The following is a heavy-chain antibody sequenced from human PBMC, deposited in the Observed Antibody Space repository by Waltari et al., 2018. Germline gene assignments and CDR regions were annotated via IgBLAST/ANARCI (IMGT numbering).Heavy chain of an antibody. CDR1: GGSFSGYY. CDR3: ARYGEYDDAFDI. J-gene: IGHJ3*02. D-gene: IGHD4-17*01. Sequence: QVQLQQWGAGLLKPSETLSLTCAVYGGSFSGYYWSWIRQPPGKGLEWIGEINHSGSTNYNPSLKSRVTISVDTSKNQFSLKLSSVTAADTAVYYCARYGEYDDAFDIWGQGTMVTVSS. CDR2: INHSGST. V-gene: IGHV4-34*01.